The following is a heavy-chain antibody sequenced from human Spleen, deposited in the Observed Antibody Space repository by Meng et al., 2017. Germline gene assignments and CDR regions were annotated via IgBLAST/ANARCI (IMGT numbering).Heavy chain of an antibody. CDR3: ERVLGDYYDSSGLGDY. D-gene: IGHD3-22*01. J-gene: IGHJ4*02. Sequence: GGSLRLSCAASGFTFRSYAMSWVRQAPGKGLEWVSAIIGSGGSTYYADSVKGRFTISRDNAKNTLHLQMNSLRAEDTAVYYCERVLGDYYDSSGLGDYWGQGTLVTVSS. CDR2: IIGSGGST. CDR1: GFTFRSYA. V-gene: IGHV3-23*01.